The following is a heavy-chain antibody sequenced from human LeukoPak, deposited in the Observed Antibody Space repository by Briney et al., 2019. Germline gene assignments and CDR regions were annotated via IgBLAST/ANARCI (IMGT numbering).Heavy chain of an antibody. V-gene: IGHV4-38-2*02. CDR1: GYSISSGYY. J-gene: IGHJ6*03. CDR2: IYHSGST. CDR3: ARVRMEGYYYYMDV. D-gene: IGHD3-3*01. Sequence: SETLSLTCTVSGYSISSGYYWGWIRQPPGKGLEWIGRIYHSGSTYYNPSLKSRVTISVDTSKNQFSLKLSSVTAADTAVYYCARVRMEGYYYYMDVWGKGTTVTVSS.